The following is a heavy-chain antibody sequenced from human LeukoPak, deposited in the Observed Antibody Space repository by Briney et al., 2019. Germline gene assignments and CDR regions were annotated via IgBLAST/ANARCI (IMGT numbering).Heavy chain of an antibody. CDR1: GYTFTGYY. CDR3: ARDGSSWYPYYYYGMDV. D-gene: IGHD6-13*01. V-gene: IGHV1-2*04. CDR2: INPNSGGT. J-gene: IGHJ6*02. Sequence: ASAKVSCKASGYTFTGYYMHWVRQAPGQGLEWMGWINPNSGGTNYAQKFQGWVTMTRDTSISTAYMELSRLRSDDTAVYYCARDGSSWYPYYYYGMDVWGQGTTVTVSS.